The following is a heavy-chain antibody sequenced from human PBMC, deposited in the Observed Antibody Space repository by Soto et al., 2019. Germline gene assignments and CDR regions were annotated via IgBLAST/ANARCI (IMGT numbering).Heavy chain of an antibody. J-gene: IGHJ5*02. CDR3: ARSIPAAGYNWFDA. CDR2: IYYSRST. Sequence: SGTLSLTCTVSGVSISSYYWSSIRQPPGKGLEWIRYIYYSRSTNYNPSLKSRVTISVDTSKNQFSLKLSSVTAADTAGYYCARSIPAAGYNWFDAWGQGTLVTVSS. D-gene: IGHD6-13*01. V-gene: IGHV4-59*01. CDR1: GVSISSYY.